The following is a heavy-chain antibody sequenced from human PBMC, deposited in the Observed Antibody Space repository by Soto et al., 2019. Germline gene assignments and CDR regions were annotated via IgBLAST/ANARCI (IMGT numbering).Heavy chain of an antibody. D-gene: IGHD2-15*01. CDR1: GYTFTSYA. V-gene: IGHV1-3*01. J-gene: IGHJ6*02. CDR3: ASPSCSGGSCYWGYYYYGMDV. CDR2: INAGNGNT. Sequence: ASVKVSCKASGYTFTSYAMHWVRQAPGQRPEWMGWINAGNGNTKYSQKFQGRVTITRDTSASTAYMELSSLRSEDTAVYYCASPSCSGGSCYWGYYYYGMDVWGQGTTVTVSS.